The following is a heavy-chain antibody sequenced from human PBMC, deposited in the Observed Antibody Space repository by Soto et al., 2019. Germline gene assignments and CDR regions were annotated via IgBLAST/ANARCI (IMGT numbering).Heavy chain of an antibody. V-gene: IGHV2-5*02. Sequence: QITLKESGPTLVKPTQTLTLTCTFSGFSLNARGGGVGWIRQPPGKALEWLAVVYWDEDKWYSPSLKSRLTITKDPSKNQVVLTMTNMDPVDTATYYCSHTKTTHWLGPHFEYWGQGTLVTVSS. D-gene: IGHD6-19*01. CDR1: GFSLNARGGG. CDR3: SHTKTTHWLGPHFEY. J-gene: IGHJ4*02. CDR2: VYWDEDK.